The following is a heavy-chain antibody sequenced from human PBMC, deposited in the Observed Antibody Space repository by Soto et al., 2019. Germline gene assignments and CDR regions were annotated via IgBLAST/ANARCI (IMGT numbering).Heavy chain of an antibody. V-gene: IGHV1-2*02. D-gene: IGHD3-3*01. J-gene: IGHJ4*02. CDR3: ARVRYDFWSGYFLDY. CDR1: GYTFTGYY. CDR2: INPNSGGT. Sequence: ASVKVSCKASGYTFTGYYIHWVRQARGQGLEWMGWINPNSGGTNYAQKFQGSVTMTRDTSISTAYMELSRLRSDDTAVYYCARVRYDFWSGYFLDYWGQGTLVTVSS.